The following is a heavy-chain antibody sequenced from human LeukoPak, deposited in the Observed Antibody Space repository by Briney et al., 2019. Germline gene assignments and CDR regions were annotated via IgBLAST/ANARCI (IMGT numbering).Heavy chain of an antibody. CDR3: ASLPFGDVAHDY. J-gene: IGHJ4*02. CDR1: GGSISSSSYY. D-gene: IGHD3-10*01. CDR2: IYYSGST. V-gene: IGHV4-39*01. Sequence: SETLSLTCTVSGGSISSSSYYWGWIRQPPGKGLEWIGSIYYSGSTYYNPSLKSRVTISVDTSKNQFSLKLSFVTAADTAVYYCASLPFGDVAHDYWGQRTLVTVSS.